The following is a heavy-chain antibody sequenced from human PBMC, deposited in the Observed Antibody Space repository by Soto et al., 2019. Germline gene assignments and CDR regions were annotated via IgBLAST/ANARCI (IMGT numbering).Heavy chain of an antibody. D-gene: IGHD3-3*01. CDR2: ISGSGGST. V-gene: IGHV3-23*01. CDR1: GFTFSSYA. J-gene: IGHJ6*02. Sequence: GGSLRLSCAASGFTFSSYAMSWVRQAPGKGLEWVSAISGSGGSTYYADSVKGRFTISRDNSKNTLYLQMNSLRAEDTAVYYCAKDTSFRFLEDGMDVWGQGTTVTVSS. CDR3: AKDTSFRFLEDGMDV.